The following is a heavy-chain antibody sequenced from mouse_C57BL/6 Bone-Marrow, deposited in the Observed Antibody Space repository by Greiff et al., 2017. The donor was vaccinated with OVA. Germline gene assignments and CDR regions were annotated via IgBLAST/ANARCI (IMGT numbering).Heavy chain of an antibody. CDR3: ARGGDYDYDG. CDR1: GYTFTSYW. D-gene: IGHD2-4*01. J-gene: IGHJ2*01. V-gene: IGHV1-61*01. Sequence: VQLQQPGAELVRPGSSVKLSCKASGYTFTSYWMDWVKQRPGQGLEWIGNIYPSDSETHYNQKFKDKATLTVDKSSSTAYKQLSSQTSENSAVYYCARGGDYDYDGWGQGTTLTVSS. CDR2: IYPSDSET.